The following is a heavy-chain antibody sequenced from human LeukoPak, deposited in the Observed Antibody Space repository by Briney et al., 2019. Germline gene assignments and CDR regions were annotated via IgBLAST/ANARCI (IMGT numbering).Heavy chain of an antibody. CDR2: IKQHGSEK. J-gene: IGHJ4*02. Sequence: GGSLRLSCVVSGFTFSNYWMSWVRQAPGKGLEWVANIKQHGSEKYYVDSVKGRFTISRDNAKNSLYLQMNSLRAEDTAVYYCARDFTYCGGDCYSGWPMGFWGQGALVTVSS. CDR1: GFTFSNYW. CDR3: ARDFTYCGGDCYSGWPMGF. V-gene: IGHV3-7*03. D-gene: IGHD2-21*01.